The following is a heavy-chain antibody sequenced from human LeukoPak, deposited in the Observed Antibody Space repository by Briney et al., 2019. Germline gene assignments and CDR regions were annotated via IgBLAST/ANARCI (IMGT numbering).Heavy chain of an antibody. CDR2: ISSSGSTI. D-gene: IGHD5-24*01. CDR1: GFTFSSYE. CDR3: ARAGRRDGYNSAFDY. J-gene: IGHJ4*02. V-gene: IGHV3-48*03. Sequence: GGSLRLSCAASGFTFSSYEMNWVRQAPGKGLEWVSYISSSGSTIYYADSVKGRFTISRDNAKNSLYLQMNSLRAEDTAVYYCARAGRRDGYNSAFDYWGQGTLVTVSS.